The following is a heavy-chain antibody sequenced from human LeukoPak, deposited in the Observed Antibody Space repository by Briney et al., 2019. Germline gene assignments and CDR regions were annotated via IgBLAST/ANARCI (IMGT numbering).Heavy chain of an antibody. CDR2: IYYSGGT. CDR1: GVSITTTNF. V-gene: IGHV4-30-4*01. CDR3: ARGVGAAAQVWFDP. D-gene: IGHD6-13*01. J-gene: IGHJ5*02. Sequence: SETLSLTCGVSGVSITTTNFWSWIRQPPGKGLEWIGYIYYSGGTYYNPSLKSRVTISVDTSKNRFSLKLSSVTAADTAVYYCARGVGAAAQVWFDPWGQGTLVTVSS.